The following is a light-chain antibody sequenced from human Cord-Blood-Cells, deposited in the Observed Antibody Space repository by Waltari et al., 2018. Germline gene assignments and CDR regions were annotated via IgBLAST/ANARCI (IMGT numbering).Light chain of an antibody. CDR2: DVS. J-gene: IGLJ3*02. CDR3: SSYTSSSTWV. Sequence: QSALTQPASVSGSPGQSITISCTGTSSDVGGYNYVSWYQQHPGKAPKLMFYDVSNRPSGFSNRFSGSKSGNTASLTISGLQAEDEADYYCSSYTSSSTWVFGGGTKLTVL. CDR1: SSDVGGYNY. V-gene: IGLV2-14*03.